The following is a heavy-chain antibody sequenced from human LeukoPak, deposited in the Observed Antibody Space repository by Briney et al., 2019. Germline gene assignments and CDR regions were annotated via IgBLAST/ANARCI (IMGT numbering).Heavy chain of an antibody. J-gene: IGHJ6*02. CDR1: GYAFTSYG. V-gene: IGHV1-18*01. CDR3: ARSGPGGSSWYSYYYYYYDMDV. D-gene: IGHD6-13*01. CDR2: ISAYNGNT. Sequence: ASVKVSCKASGYAFTSYGISWVRQAPGQGLEWMGWISAYNGNTNYAQKLQGRVTMTTDTSTSTAYMELRSLRSDDTAVYYCARSGPGGSSWYSYYYYYYDMDVWGQGTTVTVSS.